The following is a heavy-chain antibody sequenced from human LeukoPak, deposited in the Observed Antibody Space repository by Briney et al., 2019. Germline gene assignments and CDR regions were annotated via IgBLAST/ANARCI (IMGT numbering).Heavy chain of an antibody. V-gene: IGHV6-1*01. CDR2: TNYRSKWYN. J-gene: IGHJ4*02. CDR3: ARDDGSGYYYFDY. D-gene: IGHD3-22*01. CDR1: GDSFSSNSAA. Sequence: SQTLSLTCAISGDSFSSNSAAWNWIRQSPSRGLEWLGRTNYRSKWYNDYAISVKSRITINPDTSKNQFSLQLNSVTPEDTAVYYCARDDGSGYYYFDYWGQGTLVTVSS.